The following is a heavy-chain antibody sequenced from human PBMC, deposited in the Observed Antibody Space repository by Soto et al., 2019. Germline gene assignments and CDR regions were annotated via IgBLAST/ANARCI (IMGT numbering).Heavy chain of an antibody. CDR3: ARLRPYGAFLPSGMDV. V-gene: IGHV5-51*01. CDR2: IYPGDSDT. CDR1: GYSFSNFW. Sequence: GESLKISCKGSGYSFSNFWIGWVRQMPGKGLEWMGIIYPGDSDTRYSPFFQGQVIISADKSINTAYLQWSSLKASDTAMYYCARLRPYGAFLPSGMDVWGQGTTVTVSS. J-gene: IGHJ6*02. D-gene: IGHD3-10*01.